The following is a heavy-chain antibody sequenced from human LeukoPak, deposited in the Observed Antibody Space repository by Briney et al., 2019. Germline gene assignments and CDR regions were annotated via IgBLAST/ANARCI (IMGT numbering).Heavy chain of an antibody. Sequence: ASVKVSCKASGGTFSNYAISWVRQAPGQGLRWMGGIIPIFGTTNYAQKFQGRVTMTEDTSTDTAYMELSSLRSEDTAVYYCATESYSGSYLYAFDIWGQGTMVTVSS. CDR2: IIPIFGTT. CDR3: ATESYSGSYLYAFDI. J-gene: IGHJ3*02. CDR1: GGTFSNYA. V-gene: IGHV1-69*06. D-gene: IGHD1-26*01.